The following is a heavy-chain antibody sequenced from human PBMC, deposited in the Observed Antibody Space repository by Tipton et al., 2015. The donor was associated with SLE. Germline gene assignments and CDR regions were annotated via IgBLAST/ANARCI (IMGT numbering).Heavy chain of an antibody. CDR3: ARTGPISRFYGMDV. CDR1: GGSISSILYS. J-gene: IGHJ6*02. Sequence: TLSLTCAVSGGSISSILYSWSWIRQPSGKGLEWIGNIYHSENTYYNPSLKSRVTISEDTSKNLISLNLRSVTAADTAVYFCARTGPISRFYGMDVWGQGTTVTVSS. D-gene: IGHD1-14*01. CDR2: IYHSENT. V-gene: IGHV4-30-2*01.